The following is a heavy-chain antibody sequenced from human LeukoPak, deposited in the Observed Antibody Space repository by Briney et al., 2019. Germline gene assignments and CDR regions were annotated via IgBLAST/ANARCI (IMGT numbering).Heavy chain of an antibody. CDR2: IRYDGSNQ. CDR3: AKDDSTSWYYFDY. J-gene: IGHJ4*02. CDR1: RFTFSSYG. V-gene: IGHV3-30*02. D-gene: IGHD6-13*01. Sequence: SGGSLRLSCAASRFTFSSYGMHWVRQAPGKGPQWVAYIRYDGSNQYYADSAKGRFTISRDNSKNTLYLQMNSLRSEDTAVYYCAKDDSTSWYYFDYWGQGTLVTVSS.